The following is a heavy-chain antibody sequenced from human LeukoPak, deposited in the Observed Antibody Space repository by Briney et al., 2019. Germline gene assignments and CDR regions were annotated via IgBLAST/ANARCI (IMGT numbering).Heavy chain of an antibody. CDR2: ISSSSSYI. D-gene: IGHD5-12*01. V-gene: IGHV3-21*01. Sequence: GGSLRLSCAVSGFTLSSYSMNWVRQAPGKGLEWVSSISSSSSYIYYADSVKGRFTISRDNARNSLYLQMNSLRAEDTAVYYCASQGSGYDSPIDHWGQGTLVTVSS. CDR3: ASQGSGYDSPIDH. J-gene: IGHJ4*02. CDR1: GFTLSSYS.